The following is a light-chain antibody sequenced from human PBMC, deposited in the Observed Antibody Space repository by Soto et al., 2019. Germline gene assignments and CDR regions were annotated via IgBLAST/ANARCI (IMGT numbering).Light chain of an antibody. Sequence: IVLTQSPATLSLSPGERVTLSCRASQSVSSYLAWYQQKFGQAPRLLIYDASNRATGIPARFSGSGSATDSTLTISSLEPEDFAVYYCQQYSMAPLTFGQGTKVDIK. CDR3: QQYSMAPLT. V-gene: IGKV3-11*01. CDR2: DAS. J-gene: IGKJ1*01. CDR1: QSVSSY.